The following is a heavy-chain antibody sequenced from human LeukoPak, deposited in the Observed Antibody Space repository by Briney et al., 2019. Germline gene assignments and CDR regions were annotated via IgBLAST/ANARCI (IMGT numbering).Heavy chain of an antibody. CDR3: ARGWGGSYPVDY. CDR2: INSDGSST. CDR1: GFTFSSHW. D-gene: IGHD1-26*01. J-gene: IGHJ4*02. Sequence: GGSLRLSCAASGFTFSSHWMHWVRQAPGKGLVWVSRINSDGSSTNYADSVKGRFTISRDNAKNTLYLQMNSLRAEATAVYYCARGWGGSYPVDYWGQGTLVTVSS. V-gene: IGHV3-74*01.